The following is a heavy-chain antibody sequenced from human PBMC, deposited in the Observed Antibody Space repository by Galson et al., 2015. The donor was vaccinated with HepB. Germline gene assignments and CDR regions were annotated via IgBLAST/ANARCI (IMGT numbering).Heavy chain of an antibody. V-gene: IGHV1-46*01. D-gene: IGHD3-3*01. CDR1: GYTFTSYY. CDR3: AREGEKITIFGGRGGMDV. CDR2: INPSGGST. Sequence: SVKVSCKASGYTFTSYYMHWVRQAPGQGLEWMGIINPSGGSTSYAQKFQGRVTMTRDTSTSTVYMELSSLRSEDTAVYYCAREGEKITIFGGRGGMDVWGQGTTVTVSS. J-gene: IGHJ6*02.